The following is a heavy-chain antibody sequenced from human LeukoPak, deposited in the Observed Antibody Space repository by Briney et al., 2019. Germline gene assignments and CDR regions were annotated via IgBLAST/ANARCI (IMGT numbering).Heavy chain of an antibody. J-gene: IGHJ3*02. CDR1: GGSISSGDYY. V-gene: IGHV4-30-4*08. CDR2: IYYSGST. D-gene: IGHD3-16*01. CDR3: ARDVWGSYGDDAFDI. Sequence: SETLSLTCTVSGGSISSGDYYWSWIRQPPGKGLEWIGYIYYSGSTYYNPSLKSRVTISVDTSKNQFSLKLSSVTAADTAVYYCARDVWGSYGDDAFDIWGQGTMVTVSS.